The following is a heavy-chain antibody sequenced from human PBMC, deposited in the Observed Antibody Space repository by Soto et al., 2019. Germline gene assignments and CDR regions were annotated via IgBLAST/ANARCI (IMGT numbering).Heavy chain of an antibody. CDR1: GFTFSSYG. J-gene: IGHJ4*02. V-gene: IGHV3-33*01. Sequence: QVQLVESGGGVVQPGRSLRLSCEASGFTFSSYGMHWVRQAPGKGLEWVAGIWYDGSNKYYADYVKGRFTISRDNSKNRLYLQMNSRRAEDTAVYYCARGAGYSYGYGDYWGQGSLVTVSS. CDR3: ARGAGYSYGYGDY. CDR2: IWYDGSNK. D-gene: IGHD5-18*01.